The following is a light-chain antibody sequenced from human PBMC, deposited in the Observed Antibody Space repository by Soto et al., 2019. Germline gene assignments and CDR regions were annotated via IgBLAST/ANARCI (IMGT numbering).Light chain of an antibody. Sequence: SFPITCRASQSISSWLAWYQQKPGKAPKLLIYKASSLQSGVPSRFSGSGSGTEFTLTISSLQPDDFATYYCQHYNSYSEAFGQGTKVDIK. CDR2: KAS. J-gene: IGKJ1*01. V-gene: IGKV1-5*03. CDR1: QSISSW. CDR3: QHYNSYSEA.